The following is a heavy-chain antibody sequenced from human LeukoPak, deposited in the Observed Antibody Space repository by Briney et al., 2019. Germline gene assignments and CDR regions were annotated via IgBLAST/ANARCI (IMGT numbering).Heavy chain of an antibody. D-gene: IGHD6-13*01. CDR1: GYTFTNFG. CDR3: ARCYSSSWQRLDN. Sequence: VSVKVSCNTSGYTFTNFGLTWVRQAPGQGLEWLGWISGYSGNANYAQKFQDRVVMTTDRSTGTAYMELRSVRSDDTAVYYCARCYSSSWQRLDNWGQGTLVIVSS. V-gene: IGHV1-18*01. J-gene: IGHJ4*02. CDR2: ISGYSGNA.